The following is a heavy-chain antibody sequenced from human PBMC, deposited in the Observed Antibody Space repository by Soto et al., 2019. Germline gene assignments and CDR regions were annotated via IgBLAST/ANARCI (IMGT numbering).Heavy chain of an antibody. J-gene: IGHJ6*02. V-gene: IGHV1-46*01. D-gene: IGHD6-19*01. CDR1: GSAITRYY. CDR3: ARDTSGWSLNGLDV. CDR2: INPGGGSA. Sequence: QVDLVQSGAEVKKPGASVTISCKASGSAITRYYIHWVRQAPGRGLEWMWIINPGGGSASYAQKFQDRVTIDKDMSTGTVYMDLRSLRTEDTAVYYCARDTSGWSLNGLDVWGQGTTVNVSS.